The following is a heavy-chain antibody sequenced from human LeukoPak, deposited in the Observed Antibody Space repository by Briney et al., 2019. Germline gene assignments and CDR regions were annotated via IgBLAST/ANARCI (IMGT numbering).Heavy chain of an antibody. CDR3: ARSITMIVVVITTFWGFDP. J-gene: IGHJ5*02. Sequence: SETLSLTCAVYGGSFSGYYWSWIRQPPGKGLEWIGEINHSGSTNYNPSLKSRVTISVDTSKNQFSLKLSSVTAADTAVYYCARSITMIVVVITTFWGFDPWGQGTLVTVSS. V-gene: IGHV4-34*01. CDR2: INHSGST. D-gene: IGHD3-22*01. CDR1: GGSFSGYY.